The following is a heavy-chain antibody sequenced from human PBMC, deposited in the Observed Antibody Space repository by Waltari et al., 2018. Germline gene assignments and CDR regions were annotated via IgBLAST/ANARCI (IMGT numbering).Heavy chain of an antibody. CDR1: GLTFSNAW. CDR2: IKSKTYVGTT. J-gene: IGHJ4*02. Sequence: EVQLVESGGGLVKPGGSLRLSCAASGLTFSNAWMSWVREAPGKGWEWVGRIKSKTYVGTTDYAAPVKGRFTISRDDSKNTLYLQMNSLKTEDTAVYYCTTDINFWSGLDYWGQGTLVTVSS. CDR3: TTDINFWSGLDY. D-gene: IGHD3-3*01. V-gene: IGHV3-15*01.